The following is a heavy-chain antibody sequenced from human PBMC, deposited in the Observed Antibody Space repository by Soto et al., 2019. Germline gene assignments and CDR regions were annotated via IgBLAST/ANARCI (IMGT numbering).Heavy chain of an antibody. V-gene: IGHV4-4*02. D-gene: IGHD4-17*01. Sequence: QVQLQESGPGLVKSSGTLSLTCGVSGDSISSNNWWSWVRQPPGKGLEWIGEIYHSGSTNYNPSLKSRGTISVDKSKSQFSLKLTSVTAADTAVYYCAGVFGDAGHYVDYWGQGTLVTVSS. CDR3: AGVFGDAGHYVDY. CDR2: IYHSGST. CDR1: GDSISSNNW. J-gene: IGHJ4*02.